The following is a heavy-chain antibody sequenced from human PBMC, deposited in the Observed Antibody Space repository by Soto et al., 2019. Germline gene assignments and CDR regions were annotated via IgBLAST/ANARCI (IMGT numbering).Heavy chain of an antibody. J-gene: IGHJ4*02. CDR1: GYSISSGYY. V-gene: IGHV4-38-2*02. Sequence: PSETLSLTCAVSGYSISSGYYWGWIRQPPGKGLEWIGSIYHSGSTYYNPSLKSRVTISVDTSKNQFSLKLSSVTAADTAVYYCARDLLGGNEPDSDYWGQGTLVTVSS. CDR2: IYHSGST. CDR3: ARDLLGGNEPDSDY. D-gene: IGHD2-15*01.